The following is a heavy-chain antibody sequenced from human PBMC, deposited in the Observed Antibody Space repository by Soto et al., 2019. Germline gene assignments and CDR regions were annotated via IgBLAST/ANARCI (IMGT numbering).Heavy chain of an antibody. CDR2: INHIGGT. CDR3: VREMPGSSEPFSWFDP. Sequence: PSETLSLTCAVYGGSFSAYYWSWIRQPPGKGLEWIGEINHIGGTSYNPSLKGRVSISVDPSQNQISLKLTSVTAADTAVYYCVREMPGSSEPFSWFDPWGPGTLVTVSS. CDR1: GGSFSAYY. J-gene: IGHJ5*02. D-gene: IGHD6-25*01. V-gene: IGHV4-34*01.